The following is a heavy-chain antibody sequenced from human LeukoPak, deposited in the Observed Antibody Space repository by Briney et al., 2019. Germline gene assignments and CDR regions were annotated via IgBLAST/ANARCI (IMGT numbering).Heavy chain of an antibody. V-gene: IGHV2-5*02. CDR3: AHHLVATTNFDY. Sequence: SGPTLVNPTQTLTLTCTFSGFSLSTSGVGVGWIRQPPGKALELLALIYWDDDKRYSPSLKSRLTITKDTSKNQVVLTMTNMDPVDAATYYCAHHLVATTNFDYWGQGTLVTVSS. CDR1: GFSLSTSGVG. J-gene: IGHJ4*02. D-gene: IGHD5-12*01. CDR2: IYWDDDK.